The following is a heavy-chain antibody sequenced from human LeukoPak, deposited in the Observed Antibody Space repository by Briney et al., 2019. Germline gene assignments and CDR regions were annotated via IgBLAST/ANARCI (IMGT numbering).Heavy chain of an antibody. CDR3: AGGTYVATIAY. D-gene: IGHD5-12*01. CDR2: IYYSGST. Sequence: NASETLSLTCTVSGGSISSYYWSWIRQPPGKGLEWIGYIYYSGSTNYNPSLKSRVTISVDTSKNQFSPELSSVTAADTALYYCAGGTYVATIAYWGQGTLVTVSS. V-gene: IGHV4-59*01. CDR1: GGSISSYY. J-gene: IGHJ4*02.